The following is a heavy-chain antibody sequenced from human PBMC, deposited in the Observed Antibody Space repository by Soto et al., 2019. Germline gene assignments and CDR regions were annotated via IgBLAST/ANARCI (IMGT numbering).Heavy chain of an antibody. CDR2: INSDGSVS. CDR1: GFTFSNYW. Sequence: EVQLVESGGGLVQPGGSLRLSCAASGFTFSNYWMYWVRQAPGKGLEGVSRINSDGSVSSYADSVKGRLTISRDNVKNTLYLQMDGLRGEDTAAYFCARGDCVGGTCYSLAGSCYYYMEVWGKGATVTVFS. J-gene: IGHJ6*03. CDR3: ARGDCVGGTCYSLAGSCYYYMEV. D-gene: IGHD2-15*01. V-gene: IGHV3-74*02.